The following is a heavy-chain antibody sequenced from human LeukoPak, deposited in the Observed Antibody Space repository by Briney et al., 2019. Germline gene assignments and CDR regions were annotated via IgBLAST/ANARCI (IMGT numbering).Heavy chain of an antibody. J-gene: IGHJ4*02. CDR2: FHHLLSSP. V-gene: IGHV4-61*03. D-gene: IGHD3-10*02. CDR3: ARGNVEAAQVHFDS. CDR1: GGSITADNSY. Sequence: PSETLTLTCRVSGGSITADNSYWSWVRLAPGKGLEWIGYFHHLLSSPAYGPSLRGRVTMSIDTSTSRFSLSLASVTAADTAVYFCARGNVEAAQVHFDSWGPGTLVTVSS.